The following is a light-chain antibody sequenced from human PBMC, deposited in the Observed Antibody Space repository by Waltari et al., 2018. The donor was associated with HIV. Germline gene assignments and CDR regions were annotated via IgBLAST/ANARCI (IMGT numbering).Light chain of an antibody. CDR3: QQYGSSPT. CDR2: GTS. CDR1: QTVSSNY. Sequence: IVLTLTPGTQPLPQGERATLSCRASQTVSSNYFACYQQKPGQAPRLLIYGTSSRAIGIPDRFSGSGSGTDFTLTINRLEPEDFAVYYCQQYGSSPTFGPGTKVDIK. J-gene: IGKJ3*01. V-gene: IGKV3-20*01.